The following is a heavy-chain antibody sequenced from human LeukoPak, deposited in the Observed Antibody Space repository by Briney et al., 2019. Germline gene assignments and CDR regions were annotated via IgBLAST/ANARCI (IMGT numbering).Heavy chain of an antibody. CDR2: ISGDGGST. Sequence: GGSLRLSCAASGFTFDDYAMHGVRQAPGKGLEWVSLISGDGGSTYYADSVKGRFTISRNNSKDSLYLQMNSLRAEDTALFYCAKDFARRGYSYAYPHWGQGTLVTVSS. V-gene: IGHV3-43*02. CDR1: GFTFDDYA. D-gene: IGHD5-18*01. J-gene: IGHJ4*02. CDR3: AKDFARRGYSYAYPH.